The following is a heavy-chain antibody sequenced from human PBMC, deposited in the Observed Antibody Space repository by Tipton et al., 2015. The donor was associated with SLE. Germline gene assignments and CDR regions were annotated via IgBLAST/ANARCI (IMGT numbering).Heavy chain of an antibody. Sequence: QVQLVQSGAEVKKPGSSVKVSCKASGGTFSSYAISWVRQAPGQGLEWMGGIIPIFGTANYAQKFQGRVTVTADESTSTAYMELSSLRSEDTAVYYCARRYYDSSGYTRDHYYYYGMDVWGQGTTVTVSS. CDR2: IIPIFGTA. V-gene: IGHV1-69*01. CDR1: GGTFSSYA. CDR3: ARRYYDSSGYTRDHYYYYGMDV. J-gene: IGHJ6*02. D-gene: IGHD3-22*01.